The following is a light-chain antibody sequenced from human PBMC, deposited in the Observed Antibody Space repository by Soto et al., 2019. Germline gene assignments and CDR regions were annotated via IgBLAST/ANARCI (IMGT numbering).Light chain of an antibody. V-gene: IGKV1-39*01. Sequence: DTQWTQFPSSLSASVGARVTITCRASQSISSYLNWYQQKPGKAPKLLIYAASSLQSGVPSRFSGSGSGTDFTLTISSLQPEDFATYYCQQSYSTPWTFGQGTKVDIK. J-gene: IGKJ1*01. CDR2: AAS. CDR1: QSISSY. CDR3: QQSYSTPWT.